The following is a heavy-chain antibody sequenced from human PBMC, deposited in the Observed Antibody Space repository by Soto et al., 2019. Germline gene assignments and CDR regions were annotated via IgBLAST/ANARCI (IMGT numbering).Heavy chain of an antibody. CDR3: ARLHPTRYDFWSGYYSHYYYMDV. J-gene: IGHJ6*03. CDR2: MNPNSGNT. D-gene: IGHD3-3*01. Sequence: ASVKVSCKASGYTFTSYDLNWVRQATGQGLEWMGWMNPNSGNTDYAQKFQGRVTMTRNTSISTAYMELSSLRSEDTAVYYCARLHPTRYDFWSGYYSHYYYMDVWGKGTTVTVSS. CDR1: GYTFTSYD. V-gene: IGHV1-8*01.